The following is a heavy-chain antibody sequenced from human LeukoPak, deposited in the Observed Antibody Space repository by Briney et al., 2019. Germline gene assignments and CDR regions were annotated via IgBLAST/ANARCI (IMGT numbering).Heavy chain of an antibody. J-gene: IGHJ3*02. CDR3: ARGLQAEGAFDI. V-gene: IGHV4-30-2*01. Sequence: PSETLSLTCTVSGGSIRSGSYYWSWIRQPPGKGLGWIGYMYHSGSTYYNPSLKSRVTISVDKSKNQFSLKLSSVTAADTAVYYCARGLQAEGAFDIWGQGTIVTVSS. CDR1: GGSIRSGSYY. CDR2: MYHSGST.